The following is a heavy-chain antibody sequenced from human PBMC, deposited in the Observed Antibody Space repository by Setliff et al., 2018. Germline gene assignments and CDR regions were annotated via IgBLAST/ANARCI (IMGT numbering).Heavy chain of an antibody. V-gene: IGHV4-39*01. D-gene: IGHD3-22*01. J-gene: IGHJ5*02. Sequence: LSLPCTVSGGSVRTSSYYWGWIRQSPGKGLEWIGSIYFTGNTYYSPSLKSRVTISADTSKNQFSLKLTSLTATDTAIYYCARHGRFYDFTDYFPNWFDPWGQGTLVTVSS. CDR3: ARHGRFYDFTDYFPNWFDP. CDR1: GGSVRTSSYY. CDR2: IYFTGNT.